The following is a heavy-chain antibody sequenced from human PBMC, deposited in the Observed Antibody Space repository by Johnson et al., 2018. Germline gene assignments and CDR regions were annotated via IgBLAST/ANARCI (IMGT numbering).Heavy chain of an antibody. CDR3: TRHARGRDAFDI. D-gene: IGHD3-10*01. J-gene: IGHJ3*02. CDR2: IRRKTNNYAT. Sequence: VQLVESGGGLVQFGGSLKLSCAASGFTFSGSAMHWVRQASGNRLEWVGRIRRKTNNYATAYAASVKGRFTISRDDSKNTAYLQMNSLKTEDTAVYYCTRHARGRDAFDIWCQGTMVTVSS. V-gene: IGHV3-73*01. CDR1: GFTFSGSA.